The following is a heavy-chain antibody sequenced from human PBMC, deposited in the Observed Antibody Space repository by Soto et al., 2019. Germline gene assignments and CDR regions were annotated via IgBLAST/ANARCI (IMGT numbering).Heavy chain of an antibody. D-gene: IGHD6-13*01. CDR2: IYYSGST. CDR3: ARAKQQPRYYYYYMDV. Sequence: PSETLSLTCTVSGGSISSYYWSWIRQPPGKGLEWIGYIYYSGSTNYNPSLKSRVTISVDTSKNQFSLKLSSVTAADTAVYYCARAKQQPRYYYYYMDVWGKGTTVTVSS. V-gene: IGHV4-59*08. CDR1: GGSISSYY. J-gene: IGHJ6*03.